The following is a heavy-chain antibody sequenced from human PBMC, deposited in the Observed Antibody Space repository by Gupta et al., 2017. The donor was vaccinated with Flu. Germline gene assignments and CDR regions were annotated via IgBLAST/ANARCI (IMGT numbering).Heavy chain of an antibody. Sequence: QVQLQESGPGLVKPPETLSPTCTVSRGSISSYYRSGIRQPPGKGLEWIGYFYYSGSTNFNPSLKGRVTISVDTSKNQFSLKLNSVTAADTAMYYCARLTDENSSGNWYFDLWGRGTLVTVSS. CDR3: ARLTDENSSGNWYFDL. J-gene: IGHJ2*01. D-gene: IGHD6-6*01. V-gene: IGHV4-59*08. CDR1: RGSISSYY. CDR2: FYYSGST.